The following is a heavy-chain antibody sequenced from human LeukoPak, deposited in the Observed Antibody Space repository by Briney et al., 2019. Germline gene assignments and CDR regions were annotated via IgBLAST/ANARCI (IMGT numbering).Heavy chain of an antibody. CDR1: GGSISSYY. J-gene: IGHJ6*03. V-gene: IGHV4-59*12. D-gene: IGHD5-18*01. CDR3: ASTAGYYYMDV. Sequence: SETLSLTCTVSGGSISSYYWSWIRQPPGKGLEWIGYIYYSGSTNYNPSLKSRVTISVDTSKNQFSLKLSSVTAADTAVYYCASTAGYYYMDVWGKGTTVTVSS. CDR2: IYYSGST.